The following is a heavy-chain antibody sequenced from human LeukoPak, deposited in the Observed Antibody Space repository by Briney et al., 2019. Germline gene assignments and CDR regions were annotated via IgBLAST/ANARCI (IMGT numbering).Heavy chain of an antibody. J-gene: IGHJ5*02. V-gene: IGHV1-2*02. Sequence: VASVKVSCKASGYTFTGYYMHWVRQAPGQGLEWMGWINPNSGGTNYAQKFQGRVTMTRDTSISTAYMELSRLRSDDTAVYYCARARNLYSNYVGWFDPWGQGTLVTVSS. CDR2: INPNSGGT. CDR3: ARARNLYSNYVGWFDP. D-gene: IGHD4-11*01. CDR1: GYTFTGYY.